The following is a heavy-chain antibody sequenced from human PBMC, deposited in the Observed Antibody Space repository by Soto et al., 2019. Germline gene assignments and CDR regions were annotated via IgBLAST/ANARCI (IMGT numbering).Heavy chain of an antibody. CDR3: AKDPYNWNDFYYYYGMDV. Sequence: ESGGGVVQPGRSLRLSCAASGFTFSSYGMHWVRQAPGKGLEWVAVISYDGSNKYYADSVKGRFTISRDNSKNTLYLQMNSLRAEDTAVYSCAKDPYNWNDFYYYYGMDVWSHGTTVTVSS. D-gene: IGHD1-1*01. CDR1: GFTFSSYG. J-gene: IGHJ6*02. V-gene: IGHV3-30*18. CDR2: ISYDGSNK.